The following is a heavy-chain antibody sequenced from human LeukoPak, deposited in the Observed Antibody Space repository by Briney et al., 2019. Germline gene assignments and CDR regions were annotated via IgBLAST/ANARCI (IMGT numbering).Heavy chain of an antibody. CDR3: ATGGPGIAAAGGDY. V-gene: IGHV1-24*01. CDR1: GYTLTELS. CDR2: FDPEDGET. J-gene: IGHJ4*02. D-gene: IGHD6-13*01. Sequence: ASVKVSCKVSGYTLTELSMHWVRPAPGKGLEWMGGFDPEDGETIYAQKFQGRVTMTEDTSTDTAYMELSSLRSEDTAVYYCATGGPGIAAAGGDYWGQGTLVTVSS.